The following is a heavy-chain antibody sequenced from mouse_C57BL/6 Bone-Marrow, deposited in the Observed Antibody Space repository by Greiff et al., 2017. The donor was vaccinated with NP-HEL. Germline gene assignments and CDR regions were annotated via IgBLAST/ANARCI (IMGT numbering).Heavy chain of an antibody. CDR2: IYPGDGDT. V-gene: IGHV1-82*01. D-gene: IGHD1-1*01. Sequence: QVQLQQSGPELVKPGASVKISCKASGYAFSSSWMNWVKQRPGKGLEWIGRIYPGDGDTNYNGKFKGKATLTADKSSSTAYMQLSSLTSEDSAVYFCAKAFPHYYGSSYLYWYFDVWGTGTTVTVSS. CDR1: GYAFSSSW. CDR3: AKAFPHYYGSSYLYWYFDV. J-gene: IGHJ1*03.